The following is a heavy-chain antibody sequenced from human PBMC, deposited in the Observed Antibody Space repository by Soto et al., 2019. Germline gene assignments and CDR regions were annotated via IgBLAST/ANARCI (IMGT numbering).Heavy chain of an antibody. CDR2: ISTTGDT. J-gene: IGHJ4*02. V-gene: IGHV4-4*07. CDR1: GDTITSFS. D-gene: IGHD1-7*01. Sequence: SETLSLTCTVSGDTITSFSWNWIRQSAGKGLEWIGRISTTGDTHYNPSLESRVTMSLDTSKNQFSLKLTSVTAADTAVYYCEGESGENWSYEAYWGQGTLVTVSS. CDR3: EGESGENWSYEAY.